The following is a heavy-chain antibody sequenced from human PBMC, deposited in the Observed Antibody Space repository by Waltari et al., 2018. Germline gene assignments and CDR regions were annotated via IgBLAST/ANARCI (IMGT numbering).Heavy chain of an antibody. CDR3: GSGSAWYGYFDL. V-gene: IGHV3-53*01. CDR1: GFTVSGKY. Sequence: EVQLVESGGGLIQPGGSLRLSCAASGFTVSGKYMIWVRQAPGKGLEWFSVIYGGGSTYYADSVKGRVTISRDTSRNTLYLQMNSLRAEDTAVYYCGSGSAWYGYFDLWGRGTLVTVSS. CDR2: IYGGGST. J-gene: IGHJ2*01. D-gene: IGHD6-19*01.